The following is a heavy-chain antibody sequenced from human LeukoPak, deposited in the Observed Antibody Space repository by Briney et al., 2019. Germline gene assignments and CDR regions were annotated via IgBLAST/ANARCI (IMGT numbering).Heavy chain of an antibody. V-gene: IGHV4-28*05. J-gene: IGHJ4*02. D-gene: IGHD3-22*01. CDR1: GYSIRSSNW. CDR2: IYYDGSI. CDR3: ARQVRDSSPGLYFDY. Sequence: TSETLSLTCGVSGYSIRSSNWWGWIRQPPGKGLEWIGYIYYDGSIYYNPSLKSRVTISVDTSKNQFSLKLSSVTAADTAVCYCARQVRDSSPGLYFDYWGQGTLVTVSS.